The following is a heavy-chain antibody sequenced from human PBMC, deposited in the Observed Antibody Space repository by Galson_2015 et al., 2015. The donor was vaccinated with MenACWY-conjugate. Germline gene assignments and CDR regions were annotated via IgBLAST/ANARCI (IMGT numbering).Heavy chain of an antibody. V-gene: IGHV1-18*01. CDR3: ARWELLVLSAFDI. D-gene: IGHD1-26*01. J-gene: IGHJ3*02. Sequence: QYGAEVTKPGASVQVSCKASGYTFTRYGISWVRQAPGQGLEWMGWISAYNGNTNYAQKLQGRVTMTTDTSTSTAYMELRSLRSDDTAVYYCARWELLVLSAFDIWGQGTMVTVSS. CDR2: ISAYNGNT. CDR1: GYTFTRYG.